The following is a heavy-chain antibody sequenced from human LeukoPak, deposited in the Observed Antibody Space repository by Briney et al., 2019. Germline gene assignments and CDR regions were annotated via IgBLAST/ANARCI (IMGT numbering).Heavy chain of an antibody. CDR1: GGSISSYY. CDR3: ARAPYGDAFGI. Sequence: SEALSLTCTVSGGSISSYYWSWIRQPPGKGLEWIGYIYYSGSTNYNPSLKSRVTISVDTSKNQFSLKLSSVTAADTAVYYCARAPYGDAFGIWGQGTMVTVSS. V-gene: IGHV4-59*01. J-gene: IGHJ3*02. D-gene: IGHD4-17*01. CDR2: IYYSGST.